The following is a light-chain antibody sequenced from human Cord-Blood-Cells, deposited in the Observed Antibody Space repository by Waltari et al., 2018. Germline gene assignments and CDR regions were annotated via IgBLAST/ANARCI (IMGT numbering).Light chain of an antibody. Sequence: QSALTQPASVSGSPGQSLTISCTGTSSDVGGYNYVSWYQQHPGKAPKLMIYEVSNRPSGVSNRFSGAKSGHTASLTISGLQAEDEADYYCSSYTSSSTLVFGGGTKLTVL. CDR1: SSDVGGYNY. J-gene: IGLJ2*01. V-gene: IGLV2-14*01. CDR3: SSYTSSSTLV. CDR2: EVS.